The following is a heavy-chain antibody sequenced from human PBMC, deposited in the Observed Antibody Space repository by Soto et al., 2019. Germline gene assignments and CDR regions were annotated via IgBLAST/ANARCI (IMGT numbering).Heavy chain of an antibody. J-gene: IGHJ4*02. CDR1: GGSFSGYY. D-gene: IGHD6-6*01. V-gene: IGHV4-34*01. Sequence: QVQLQQWGAGLSKPSETLSLTCAVYGGSFSGYYWSWIRQPPGKGLEWIGEINHSGSTNYNPSLKSRVTISVDTSKNQFSLKLSSVTAADTAVYYCAIRIAARPFGNWGQGTLVTVSS. CDR2: INHSGST. CDR3: AIRIAARPFGN.